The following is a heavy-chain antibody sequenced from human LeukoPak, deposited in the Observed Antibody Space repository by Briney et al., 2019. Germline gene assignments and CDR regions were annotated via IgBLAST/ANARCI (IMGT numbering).Heavy chain of an antibody. CDR2: IYYSGST. D-gene: IGHD3-22*01. J-gene: IGHJ6*02. Sequence: SETLSLTCTVSGGSISSYYWSWIRQAPGKGLEWIGYIYYSGSTNYNPSLKSRVTISVDTSKNQFSLKLSSVTAADTAVYYCARRGDSSGYYGSPGYYYGMDVWGQGTTVTVSS. CDR1: GGSISSYY. CDR3: ARRGDSSGYYGSPGYYYGMDV. V-gene: IGHV4-59*08.